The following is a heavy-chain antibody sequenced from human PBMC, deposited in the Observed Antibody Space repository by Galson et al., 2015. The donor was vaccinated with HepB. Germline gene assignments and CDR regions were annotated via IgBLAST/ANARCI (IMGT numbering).Heavy chain of an antibody. CDR1: GFPFRIYA. V-gene: IGHV3-23*01. CDR2: ISNGGGDT. CDR3: AKDNIATNGYSDFDS. Sequence: LRLSCAASGFPFRIYAMSWVRQAPGKGLEWVSGISNGGGDTYYADSVKGRFTISRDNSRDVLYLNMDSLRPEDTAIYYCAKDNIATNGYSDFDSWGQGTLVIVSS. D-gene: IGHD5-24*01. J-gene: IGHJ4*02.